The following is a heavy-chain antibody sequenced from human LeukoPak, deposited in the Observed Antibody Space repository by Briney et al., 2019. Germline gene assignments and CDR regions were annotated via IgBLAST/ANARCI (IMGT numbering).Heavy chain of an antibody. J-gene: IGHJ4*02. CDR2: LSYDGSSE. Sequence: GGSLRLSCADSGFTFSSYDMHWVRQAPGEGLEWVAALSYDGSSEYYADSVKGRFTTSRDNSKNTLYLQMNSLRAEDTAVYYCARDGPYFDYWGQGTLVTVSS. CDR1: GFTFSSYD. V-gene: IGHV3-30*19. CDR3: ARDGPYFDY.